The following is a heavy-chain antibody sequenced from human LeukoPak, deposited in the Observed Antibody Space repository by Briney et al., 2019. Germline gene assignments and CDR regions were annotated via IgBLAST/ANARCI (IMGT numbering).Heavy chain of an antibody. V-gene: IGHV1-8*01. J-gene: IGHJ6*02. CDR3: ARTMTTVGGYYYYGMDV. Sequence: ASVKVSCKASGYTFINYDINWVRQATGQGLEWMGWMNPKNDNAGYAQKFQGRVTMTRDTSTSTVYMELSSLRSEDTAVYYCARTMTTVGGYYYYGMDVWGQGTTVTVSS. D-gene: IGHD4-23*01. CDR1: GYTFINYD. CDR2: MNPKNDNA.